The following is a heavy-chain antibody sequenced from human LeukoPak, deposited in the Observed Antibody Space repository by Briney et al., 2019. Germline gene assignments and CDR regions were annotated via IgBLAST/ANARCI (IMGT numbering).Heavy chain of an antibody. J-gene: IGHJ4*02. Sequence: GGSLRLSCAVSGFTFSSYWMNWARQAPGKGLEWVSAISGSGGSTYYADSVKGRFTISRDSSKNTLYLQMNSLRAEDTAVYYCARGSGYFLDFDYWGQGTLVTVTS. V-gene: IGHV3-23*01. D-gene: IGHD3-22*01. CDR3: ARGSGYFLDFDY. CDR1: GFTFSSYW. CDR2: ISGSGGST.